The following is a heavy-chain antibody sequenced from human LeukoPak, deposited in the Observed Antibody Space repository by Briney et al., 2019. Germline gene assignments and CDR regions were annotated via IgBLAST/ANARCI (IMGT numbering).Heavy chain of an antibody. V-gene: IGHV3-53*01. D-gene: IGHD1-26*01. Sequence: QPGGSLRLSCAASGFTVSSNYMTWVRQAPGKGLEWVSVIYRGGSTYYADSVKGRFTISRDSSNNTLYLQMNSLRAEDTAVYYCARGIYSGSYGGNGCWGQGTLVTVSS. CDR2: IYRGGST. CDR1: GFTVSSNY. CDR3: ARGIYSGSYGGNGC. J-gene: IGHJ4*02.